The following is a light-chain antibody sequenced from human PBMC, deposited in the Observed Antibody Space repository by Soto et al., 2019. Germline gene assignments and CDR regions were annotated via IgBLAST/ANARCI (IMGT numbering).Light chain of an antibody. V-gene: IGKV1-5*01. CDR3: QQYHTVPYP. Sequence: DIQMTQSPSTLSTSVVDRVTITCRASQTINNWLAWYHQKPGKAPRLLIYDAFSLESGVQSRFNGTGSGTEFTLTISSLQPDDLANYFCQQYHTVPYPFGQGTKLEIK. CDR1: QTINNW. J-gene: IGKJ2*01. CDR2: DAF.